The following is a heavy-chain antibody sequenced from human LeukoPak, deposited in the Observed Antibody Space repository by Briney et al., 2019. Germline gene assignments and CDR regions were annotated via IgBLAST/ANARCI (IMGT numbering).Heavy chain of an antibody. D-gene: IGHD2-15*01. CDR3: AKNSGGTCYSHLDY. CDR1: GFTFSSYG. V-gene: IGHV3-23*01. J-gene: IGHJ4*02. Sequence: GWSLRLSCAASGFTFSSYGMTWVRQAPGKGLEWVSGISGSGGSTYYEDSVKGRFTISRDNSKNTLYLQMNSLRAEDTAVYYCAKNSGGTCYSHLDYWGQGTLVTVSS. CDR2: ISGSGGST.